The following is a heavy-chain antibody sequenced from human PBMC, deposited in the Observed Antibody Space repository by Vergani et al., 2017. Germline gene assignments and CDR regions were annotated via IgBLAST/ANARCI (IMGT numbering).Heavy chain of an antibody. J-gene: IGHJ6*02. V-gene: IGHV1-69-2*01. D-gene: IGHD2-2*01. Sequence: EVQLVQSGAEVKKPGATVKISCKVSGYTFTDYYMHWVQQAPGKGLEWMGLVDPEDGETIYAEKFQGRVTITADTSTDTAYMDLSSLRSEDTAVYYCATDWCSSTSCYRGYYYYGMDVWGQGTTVTVSS. CDR3: ATDWCSSTSCYRGYYYYGMDV. CDR2: VDPEDGET. CDR1: GYTFTDYY.